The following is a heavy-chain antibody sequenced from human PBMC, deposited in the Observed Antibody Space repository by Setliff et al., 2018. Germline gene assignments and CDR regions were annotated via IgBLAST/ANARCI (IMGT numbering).Heavy chain of an antibody. J-gene: IGHJ4*02. D-gene: IGHD1-26*01. Sequence: ASVKVSCKASGYSFTKNAIHWVRQAPGQRLEWMGWINPGSGNTKYSQTFQGRVTITRDTSASTAYMELTSLKSEDTAVYYFARDGRFFDFWGQGTLFTVSS. V-gene: IGHV1-3*01. CDR1: GYSFTKNA. CDR3: ARDGRFFDF. CDR2: INPGSGNT.